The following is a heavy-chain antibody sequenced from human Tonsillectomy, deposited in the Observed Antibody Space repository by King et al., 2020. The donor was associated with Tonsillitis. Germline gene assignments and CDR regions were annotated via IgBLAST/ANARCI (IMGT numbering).Heavy chain of an antibody. D-gene: IGHD5-12*01. CDR2: IYWTDDK. J-gene: IGHJ4*02. Sequence: TLKESGPTLVKSPQTLRLTCTFSGFSLSTSGVGVGWIRQSPGQALEWLALIYWTDDKRYSPSLKTRLTITKDTSKNQVVLTMTNMDPVDIATYYCVRATPFPADFDYGGQGLLVTVSS. V-gene: IGHV2-5*01. CDR1: GFSLSTSGVG. CDR3: VRATPFPADFDY.